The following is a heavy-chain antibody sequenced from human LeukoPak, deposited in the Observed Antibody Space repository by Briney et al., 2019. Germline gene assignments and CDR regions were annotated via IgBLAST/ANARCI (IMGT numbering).Heavy chain of an antibody. Sequence: SETLSLTCTVSGGSISSSSYYWGWIRQPPGKGLEWIGSIYYSGSTYYNPSLKSRVTISVDRSNNQFSLRLTSVTAADTAVYYCARLHSSRAEEFDPWGQGTLVTVSS. V-gene: IGHV4-39*07. CDR3: ARLHSSRAEEFDP. J-gene: IGHJ5*02. CDR2: IYYSGST. CDR1: GGSISSSSYY.